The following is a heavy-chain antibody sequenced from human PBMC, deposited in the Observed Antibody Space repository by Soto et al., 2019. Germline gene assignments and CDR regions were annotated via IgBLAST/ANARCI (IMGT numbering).Heavy chain of an antibody. V-gene: IGHV1-69*13. CDR2: IIPIFGTA. D-gene: IGHD3-10*01. CDR3: ARGSGAPGYYYYGMDV. CDR1: GGTFSSYA. J-gene: IGHJ6*02. Sequence: ASVKVSCKASGGTFSSYAISWVRQAPGQGLEWMGGIIPIFGTANYAQKFQGRVTITADESTSTAYMELSSLRSEDTAVYYCARGSGAPGYYYYGMDVWGQGTTVTVSS.